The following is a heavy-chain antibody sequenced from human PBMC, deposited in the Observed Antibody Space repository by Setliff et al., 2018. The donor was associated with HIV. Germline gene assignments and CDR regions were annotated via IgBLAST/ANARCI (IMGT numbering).Heavy chain of an antibody. V-gene: IGHV3-49*04. J-gene: IGHJ4*02. CDR1: GFTFGDYG. D-gene: IGHD3-16*01. CDR2: IRIKSYGGPT. CDR3: TRLNLGASDF. Sequence: LRLSCAASGFTFGDYGMSWVRQAPGRGLESVAFIRIKSYGGPTEYAASVKDRFTISRDDPKSIAYLQTNSLRTEDSAIYYCTRLNLGASDFWGQGTLVTVSS.